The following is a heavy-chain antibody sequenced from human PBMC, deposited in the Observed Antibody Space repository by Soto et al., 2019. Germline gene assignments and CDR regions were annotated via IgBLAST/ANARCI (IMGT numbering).Heavy chain of an antibody. D-gene: IGHD3-10*01. V-gene: IGHV3-11*01. Sequence: QVQLVESGGGLVKPGGSLRLSCAASGFTFSDYYMSWIRQAPGKGLEWVSYISSSGSTIYYTDSVKGRFTISRDNAKNSRYLQMNSLRAEDTAVYYCARVRYYDSGSSINWFDPWGQGTLVTVSS. CDR1: GFTFSDYY. CDR3: ARVRYYDSGSSINWFDP. J-gene: IGHJ5*02. CDR2: ISSSGSTI.